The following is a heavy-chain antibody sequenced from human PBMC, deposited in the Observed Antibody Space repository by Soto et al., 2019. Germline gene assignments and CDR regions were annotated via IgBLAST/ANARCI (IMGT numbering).Heavy chain of an antibody. CDR1: GYTLTELS. Sequence: ASVKVSCTVSGYTLTELSMHWVRQAPGKGLEWMGGFDPEDGETIYAQKFQGRVTMTEDTSTDTAYMELSSLRSEDTAVYYCATAVVKNDYYDSSGYYYSFDYWGQGTLVTVSS. J-gene: IGHJ4*02. CDR3: ATAVVKNDYYDSSGYYYSFDY. V-gene: IGHV1-24*01. CDR2: FDPEDGET. D-gene: IGHD3-22*01.